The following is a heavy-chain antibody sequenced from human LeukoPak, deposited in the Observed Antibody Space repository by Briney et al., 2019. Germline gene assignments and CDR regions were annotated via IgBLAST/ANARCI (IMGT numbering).Heavy chain of an antibody. V-gene: IGHV1-8*01. CDR2: MNPNSGNT. Sequence: ASVKVSCKASGYTFTSYAMNWVRQATGQGLEWMGWMNPNSGNTGYAQKFQGRVTMTRNTSISTAYMELSSLRSEDTAVYYCARGGLTMVRGVIIRPHAFDIWGQGTMVTVSS. D-gene: IGHD3-10*01. CDR1: GYTFTSYA. CDR3: ARGGLTMVRGVIIRPHAFDI. J-gene: IGHJ3*02.